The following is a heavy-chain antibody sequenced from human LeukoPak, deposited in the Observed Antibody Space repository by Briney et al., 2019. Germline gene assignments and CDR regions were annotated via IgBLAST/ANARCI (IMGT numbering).Heavy chain of an antibody. J-gene: IGHJ4*02. V-gene: IGHV4-34*01. CDR1: GGSFSGYY. CDR2: INHSGST. D-gene: IGHD3-3*01. Sequence: SETLSLTCAVYGGSFSGYYWSWIRQPPGKGLEWIGEINHSGSTNYNPSLKSRVTISVDTSKNQFSLKLSSVTAADTAVYYCARGATGYYDFWSGYHFDYGGQGTLVTVSS. CDR3: ARGATGYYDFWSGYHFDY.